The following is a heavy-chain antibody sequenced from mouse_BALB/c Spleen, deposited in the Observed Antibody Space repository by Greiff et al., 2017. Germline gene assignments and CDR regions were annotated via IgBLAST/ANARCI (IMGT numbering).Heavy chain of an antibody. Sequence: EVQGVESGGDLVKPGGSLKLSCAASGFTFSSYGMSWVRQTPDKRLEWVATISSGGSYTYYPDSVKGRFTISSDNAKNTLYLQMNSLKYEDTAMYYCSRRGRGHYCLDYGGQGTTLTVSS. D-gene: IGHD1-1*02. V-gene: IGHV5-6*01. J-gene: IGHJ2*01. CDR3: SRRGRGHYCLDY. CDR2: ISSGGSYT. CDR1: GFTFSSYG.